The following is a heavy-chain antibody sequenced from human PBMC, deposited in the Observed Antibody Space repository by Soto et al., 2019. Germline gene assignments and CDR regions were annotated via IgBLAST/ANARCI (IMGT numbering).Heavy chain of an antibody. CDR2: ASYDGSNK. Sequence: QVQLVEFGGGVVQPGRSLRLSCVASGFTFTEYAMHWVRQTPGKGLEWVAAASYDGSNKYYADFVKGRFTISRDNSKTTLYLQMNSLRPEDRALYYCARAAYCGGDCLPGHVSKWYFDLWGRGTLVIVSS. CDR3: ARAAYCGGDCLPGHVSKWYFDL. D-gene: IGHD2-21*02. CDR1: GFTFTEYA. V-gene: IGHV3-30-3*01. J-gene: IGHJ2*01.